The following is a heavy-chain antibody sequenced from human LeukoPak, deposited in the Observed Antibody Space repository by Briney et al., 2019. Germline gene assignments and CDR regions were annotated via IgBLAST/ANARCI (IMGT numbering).Heavy chain of an antibody. CDR2: IIPIFGTA. J-gene: IGHJ6*03. CDR1: GGTFSSYA. Sequence: SVKVSCKASGGTFSSYAISWVRQAPGQGLEWMGGIIPIFGTANYAQKFQGRVTITTDESTSTAYMELSSLRSEDTAVYYCARARSNYPYYYYYMDVWGKGTTVTVSS. CDR3: ARARSNYPYYYYYMDV. V-gene: IGHV1-69*05. D-gene: IGHD4-11*01.